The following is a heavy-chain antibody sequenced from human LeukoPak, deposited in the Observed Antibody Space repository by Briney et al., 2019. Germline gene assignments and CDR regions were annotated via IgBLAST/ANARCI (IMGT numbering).Heavy chain of an antibody. V-gene: IGHV3-23*01. CDR3: AKFYARGGYDFDY. J-gene: IGHJ4*02. CDR1: GFGFSSYD. CDR2: ITGGGGIHT. Sequence: GGSLRLSCVASGFGFSSYDVAWVRQAPGKGLEWGSYITGGGGIHTRYADSVKCRCTISRDDSRSTLYLQMNSLRAEDTAIYYCAKFYARGGYDFDYWGQGTLVTVSS. D-gene: IGHD5-12*01.